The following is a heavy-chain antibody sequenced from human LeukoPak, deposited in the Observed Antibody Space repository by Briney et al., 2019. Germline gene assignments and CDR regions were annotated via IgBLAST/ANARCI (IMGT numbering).Heavy chain of an antibody. CDR3: AKGAGGLRLRGYFDS. V-gene: IGHV3-23*01. CDR1: GFTFSSYG. D-gene: IGHD5-12*01. Sequence: GGSLRLSCAASGFTFSSYGMSWVRQAPGKGLEWVSAISGIGGSTYYADSVKGRFTISRENSKNTLYLPMNSLRAEDTAVYYCAKGAGGLRLRGYFDSWGQGTLVTVSS. CDR2: ISGIGGST. J-gene: IGHJ4*02.